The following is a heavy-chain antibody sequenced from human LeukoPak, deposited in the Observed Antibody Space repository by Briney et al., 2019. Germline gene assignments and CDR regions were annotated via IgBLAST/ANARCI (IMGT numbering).Heavy chain of an antibody. D-gene: IGHD6-13*01. Sequence: PGGSLRLSCAASGFTFSNYAMSWVRQAPGKGLEWVSAISGGGGSTYYADSVKGRFTISRDNPKDTLYLQMNSLRAEDTAVYYCARDTYSSSFNYYYGMDVWGQGTTVTVSS. V-gene: IGHV3-23*01. CDR2: ISGGGGST. CDR3: ARDTYSSSFNYYYGMDV. J-gene: IGHJ6*02. CDR1: GFTFSNYA.